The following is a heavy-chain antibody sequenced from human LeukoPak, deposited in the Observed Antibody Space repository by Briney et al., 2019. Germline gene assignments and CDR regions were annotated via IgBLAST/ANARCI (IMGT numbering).Heavy chain of an antibody. D-gene: IGHD1-7*01. CDR2: INHSGST. CDR3: ARLRNADCNYRSYFDY. Sequence: PSETLSLTCAVYGGSFSGYYWSWIRQPPGKGLEWIGEINHSGSTNYNPSLKSRVTISVDTSKNQFSLKLSSVTAADTAVYYCARLRNADCNYRSYFDYWGQGTLVTVSS. CDR1: GGSFSGYY. V-gene: IGHV4-34*01. J-gene: IGHJ4*02.